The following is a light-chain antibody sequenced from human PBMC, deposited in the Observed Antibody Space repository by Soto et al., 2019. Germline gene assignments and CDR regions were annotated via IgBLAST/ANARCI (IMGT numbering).Light chain of an antibody. CDR1: QTISDW. CDR3: LQYETYWT. J-gene: IGKJ1*01. CDR2: KAS. V-gene: IGKV1-5*03. Sequence: IQMTQSPSTLSASIGDRVTITCRASQTISDWLAWHQQKPGKAPKLLIYKASSLESGVPSRFSGSGSGTEFTLTISSLQPDDFATYYCLQYETYWTFGQGTKVEIK.